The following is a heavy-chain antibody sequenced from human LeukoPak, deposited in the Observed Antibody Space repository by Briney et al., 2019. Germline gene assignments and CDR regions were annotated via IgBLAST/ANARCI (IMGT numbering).Heavy chain of an antibody. D-gene: IGHD2-15*01. CDR3: ARTDFVVRSPTYYSMDV. Sequence: GGSLRLSCAASGFTFSSYSMNWVRQAPGKGLEWVSYISSSSSTIYYADSVKGRFTISRDNAKNSLYLQMNSLRAEDTAVYYCARTDFVVRSPTYYSMDVWGQGTTVTVSS. CDR2: ISSSSSTI. J-gene: IGHJ6*02. V-gene: IGHV3-48*04. CDR1: GFTFSSYS.